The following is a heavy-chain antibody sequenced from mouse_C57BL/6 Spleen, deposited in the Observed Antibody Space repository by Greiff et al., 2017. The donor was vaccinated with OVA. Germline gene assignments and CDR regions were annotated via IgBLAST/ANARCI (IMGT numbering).Heavy chain of an antibody. Sequence: EVQLVESEGGLVQPGSSMKLSCTASGFTFSDYYMAWVRQVPEKGLEWVANINYDGSSTYYLDSLKSRFIISRDNAKNILYLQMSSLKSEDTATYYCARIGDYDGYFDVWGTGTTVTVSS. CDR2: INYDGSST. CDR1: GFTFSDYY. V-gene: IGHV5-16*01. D-gene: IGHD2-4*01. J-gene: IGHJ1*03. CDR3: ARIGDYDGYFDV.